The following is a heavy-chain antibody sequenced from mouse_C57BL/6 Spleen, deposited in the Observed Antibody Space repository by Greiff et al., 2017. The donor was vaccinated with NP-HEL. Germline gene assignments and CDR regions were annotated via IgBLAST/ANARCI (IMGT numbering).Heavy chain of an antibody. V-gene: IGHV1-52*01. J-gene: IGHJ2*01. D-gene: IGHD3-2*02. Sequence: VQLQQPGAELVRPGSSVKLSCKASGYTFTSYWMHWVKQRPIQGLEWIGNIDPSDSETHYNQKFKDKATLTVDKSSSTAYMQLSSLTSEDSAVYYCARRSSGYGVDYWGQGTTLTVSS. CDR2: IDPSDSET. CDR1: GYTFTSYW. CDR3: ARRSSGYGVDY.